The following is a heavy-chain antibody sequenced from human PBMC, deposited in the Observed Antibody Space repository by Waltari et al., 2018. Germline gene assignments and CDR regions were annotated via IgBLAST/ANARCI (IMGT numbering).Heavy chain of an antibody. CDR2: ILHSGST. V-gene: IGHV4-38-2*01. CDR3: ARRAAIAATGPTYYMDV. Sequence: QVQLQESGPGLVKPSETLSLTCAVSGYSISSGYYWGWIRQPPGKGLGWIGVILHSGSTSYNPSPKSRVTISVDTSKNQFSLKLSSVTAADTAVYYCARRAAIAATGPTYYMDVWGKGTTVTVSS. J-gene: IGHJ6*03. CDR1: GYSISSGYY. D-gene: IGHD6-13*01.